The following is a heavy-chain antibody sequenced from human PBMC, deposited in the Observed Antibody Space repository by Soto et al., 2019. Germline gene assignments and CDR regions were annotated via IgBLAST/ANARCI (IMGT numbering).Heavy chain of an antibody. D-gene: IGHD3-10*01. CDR3: ARVTVRGVIGFSGWFDP. V-gene: IGHV4-59*08. J-gene: IGHJ5*02. Sequence: SETLSLTCTVSDGFISGSSWSWIRQPPGKGLEWIAYIYDSGTTNYNPSLKSRVTISVDTSKNKFSLKLGSVTAADTAVYYCARVTVRGVIGFSGWFDPWGQGTVVTVSS. CDR2: IYDSGTT. CDR1: DGFISGSS.